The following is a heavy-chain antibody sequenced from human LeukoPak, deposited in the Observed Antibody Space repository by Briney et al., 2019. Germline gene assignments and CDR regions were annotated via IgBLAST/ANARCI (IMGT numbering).Heavy chain of an antibody. CDR2: ISSSSSYI. CDR1: GFTFSSYS. CDR3: ARVGYQLPSFDY. V-gene: IGHV3-21*01. D-gene: IGHD2-2*01. J-gene: IGHJ4*02. Sequence: GGPLRLSCAASGFTFSSYSMNWVRQAPGKGLEWVSSISSSSSYIYYADSVKGRFTISRDNAKNSLYLQMNSLRAEDTAVYYCARVGYQLPSFDYWGQGTLVTVSS.